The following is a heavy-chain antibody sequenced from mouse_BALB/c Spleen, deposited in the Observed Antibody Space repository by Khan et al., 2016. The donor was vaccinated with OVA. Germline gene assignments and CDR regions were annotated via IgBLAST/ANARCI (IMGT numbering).Heavy chain of an antibody. D-gene: IGHD2-14*01. Sequence: QVQLQQSGAELVKPGASVKLSCKASGYTFTSYDMNWVRQRPEQGLEWIGWIFPGDGGTKYNEKFKGKATLTTDKSSSTAYMQLSRLASEDSAVFFVARGGYGGVAYWGQGTLVTVSA. CDR1: GYTFTSYD. J-gene: IGHJ3*01. CDR2: IFPGDGGT. V-gene: IGHV1-85*01. CDR3: ARGGYGGVAY.